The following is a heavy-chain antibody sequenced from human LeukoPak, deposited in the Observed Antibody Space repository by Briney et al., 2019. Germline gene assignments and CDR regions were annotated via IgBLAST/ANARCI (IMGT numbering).Heavy chain of an antibody. J-gene: IGHJ4*02. V-gene: IGHV1-3*04. CDR1: GYTFTHYA. CDR3: SRDPNSGYHDY. Sequence: ASVKVSCRASGYTFTHYAIHWVRQAPGQRLEWMGWINTANANTKYSQKFQGRVIITRDTSASTVYMELNSLRSEDTAVYYCSRDPNSGYHDYWGQGTLVTVSS. D-gene: IGHD3-22*01. CDR2: INTANANT.